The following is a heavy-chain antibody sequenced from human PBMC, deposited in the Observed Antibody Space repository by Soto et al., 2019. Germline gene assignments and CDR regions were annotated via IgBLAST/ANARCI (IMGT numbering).Heavy chain of an antibody. CDR3: ARGGLGLTGDNYFDY. CDR2: IYHSGST. CDR1: GGSISSGGHS. V-gene: IGHV4-30-2*01. Sequence: QLQLQESGSGLVKPSQTLSLTCAVSGGSISSGGHSWSWIRQPPGKGLEWIGYIYHSGSTYYHPSLKSRVAISVDRSKYQFSLKVSCVTAADTAVYYGARGGLGLTGDNYFDYWGQVALVSVSS. J-gene: IGHJ4*02. D-gene: IGHD2-21*01.